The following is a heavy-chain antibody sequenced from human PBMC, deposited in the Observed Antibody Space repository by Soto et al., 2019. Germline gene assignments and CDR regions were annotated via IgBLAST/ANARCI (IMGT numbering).Heavy chain of an antibody. Sequence: DVKLLESGGGLVQPGGSLRLSCAASQSTFSSFAMTWVRQAPGKGLEWVSFISETGDSLSYAESVKGRFTISRDNSKNTLYLQMSSLRPEDTAVYYCVKGGWLDYWGQGTLVTVSS. J-gene: IGHJ4*02. V-gene: IGHV3-23*01. CDR2: ISETGDSL. CDR1: QSTFSSFA. CDR3: VKGGWLDY. D-gene: IGHD3-10*01.